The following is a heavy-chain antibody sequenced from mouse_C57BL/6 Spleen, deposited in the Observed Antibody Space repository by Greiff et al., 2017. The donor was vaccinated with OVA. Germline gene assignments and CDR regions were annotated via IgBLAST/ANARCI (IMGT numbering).Heavy chain of an antibody. CDR2: IYPGDGDT. CDR1: GYAFSSYW. Sequence: QVQLQQSGAELVKPGASVKISCKASGYAFSSYWMNWVKQRPGKGLEWIGQIYPGDGDTNYNGKFKGKATLTADQSSSTAYMQLSSLTSEDSAVYYCARNYYGSSLYYAMDYWGQGTSVTVSS. D-gene: IGHD1-1*01. V-gene: IGHV1-80*01. J-gene: IGHJ4*01. CDR3: ARNYYGSSLYYAMDY.